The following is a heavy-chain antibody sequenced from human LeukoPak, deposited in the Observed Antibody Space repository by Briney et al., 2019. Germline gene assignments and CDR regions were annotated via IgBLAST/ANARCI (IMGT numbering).Heavy chain of an antibody. Sequence: ASVKVSCKTSGYIFTGYYIHWLRQAPGQGLEWMGWINPNTGGADYALKFQGRVTMTRDTSINTVYMALSRLRSDDTAVYYCARRAGAYSHPYDYWGQGTLVTVSS. CDR3: ARRAGAYSHPYDY. J-gene: IGHJ4*02. CDR2: INPNTGGA. V-gene: IGHV1-2*02. CDR1: GYIFTGYY. D-gene: IGHD4/OR15-4a*01.